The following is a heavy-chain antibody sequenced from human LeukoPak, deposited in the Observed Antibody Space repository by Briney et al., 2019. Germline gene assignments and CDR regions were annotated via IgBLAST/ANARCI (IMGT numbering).Heavy chain of an antibody. CDR2: ISYDGSNK. D-gene: IGHD3-9*01. Sequence: GGSLRLSCAASGFTFSSYAMHWVRQAPGKGLEWVAVISYDGSNKYYADSVKGQFTISRDNSKNTLYLQMNSLRAEDTAVYYCARDLTFDGGWGQGTLVTVSS. CDR1: GFTFSSYA. V-gene: IGHV3-30*04. CDR3: ARDLTFDGG. J-gene: IGHJ4*02.